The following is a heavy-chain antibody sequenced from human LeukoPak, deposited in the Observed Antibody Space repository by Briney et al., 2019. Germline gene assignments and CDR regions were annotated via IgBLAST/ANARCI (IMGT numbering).Heavy chain of an antibody. J-gene: IGHJ4*02. CDR2: INHSGST. CDR1: GGSISSYY. Sequence: SETLSLTCTVSGGSISSYYWSWIRQPPGKGLEWIGEINHSGSTNYNSSLKSRVTISVDTSKNQFSLKLSSVTAADTAVYYCARGPHDYSNYYFDYWGQGTLVTVSS. D-gene: IGHD4-11*01. CDR3: ARGPHDYSNYYFDY. V-gene: IGHV4-34*01.